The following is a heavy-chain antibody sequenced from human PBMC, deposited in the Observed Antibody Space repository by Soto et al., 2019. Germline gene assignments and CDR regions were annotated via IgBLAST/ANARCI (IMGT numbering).Heavy chain of an antibody. Sequence: SETLSLTCTVSGGSIIAYYWSWIRQPPGKGLEWIGNIYHSGTTSYNDSLRGRVTISIDPSKTQFSLRLSSVTAADSAVYYCARYRREAVAGYTLDNWGQGILVTVSS. CDR2: IYHSGTT. V-gene: IGHV4-59*01. CDR3: ARYRREAVAGYTLDN. CDR1: GGSIIAYY. D-gene: IGHD6-13*01. J-gene: IGHJ4*02.